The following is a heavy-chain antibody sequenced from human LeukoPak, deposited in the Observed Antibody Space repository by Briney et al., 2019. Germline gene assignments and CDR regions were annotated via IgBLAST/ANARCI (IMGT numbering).Heavy chain of an antibody. Sequence: GGSLRLSCAASGFTFSSYWMNWARQAPGKGLEWVASINHNGNVNYYVDSVKGRFTISRDNAKNSLYLQMNSLRVEDTAVYYCARDRGWPAVHFDLWGQGTLVTVSS. CDR3: ARDRGWPAVHFDL. J-gene: IGHJ4*02. D-gene: IGHD2-15*01. CDR2: INHNGNVN. CDR1: GFTFSSYW. V-gene: IGHV3-7*01.